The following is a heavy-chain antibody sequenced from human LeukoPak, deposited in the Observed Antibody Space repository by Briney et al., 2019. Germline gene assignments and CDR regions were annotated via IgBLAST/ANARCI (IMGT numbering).Heavy chain of an antibody. CDR2: IYSGDRT. J-gene: IGHJ4*02. CDR3: ARLAGYFDY. D-gene: IGHD6-19*01. V-gene: IGHV3-53*01. CDR1: GFTVGSNY. Sequence: PGGSLRLSCAASGFTVGSNYMSWVLQAPGKGLEWVSVIYSGDRTYYADSVKGRFTISRDNSKNTLYLQMNSLRAEDTAVYYCARLAGYFDYWGQGTLVTVSS.